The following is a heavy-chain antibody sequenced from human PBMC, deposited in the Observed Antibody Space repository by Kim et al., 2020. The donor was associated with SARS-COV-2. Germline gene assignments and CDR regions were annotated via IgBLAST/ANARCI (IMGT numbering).Heavy chain of an antibody. V-gene: IGHV4-39*01. D-gene: IGHD6-19*01. CDR3: ARSRPIRYSSGWYFDY. J-gene: IGHJ4*02. Sequence: SETLSLTCTVSGGSISSSSYYWGWIRQPPGKGLEWIGSIYYSGSTYYNPSLKSRVTISVDTSKNQFSLKLSSVTAADTAVYYCARSRPIRYSSGWYFDYWGQGTLVTVSS. CDR2: IYYSGST. CDR1: GGSISSSSYY.